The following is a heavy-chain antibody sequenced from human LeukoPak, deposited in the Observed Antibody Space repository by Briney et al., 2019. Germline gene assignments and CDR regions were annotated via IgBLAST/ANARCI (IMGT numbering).Heavy chain of an antibody. D-gene: IGHD6-25*01. Sequence: SETLSLTCTVSGGSISSYYRSWIRQPPGKGLEWIGYIYYSGSTNYNPSLKSRVTISVDTSKNQFSLKLSSVTAADTAVYYCARQGGGFWYFDLWGRGTLVTVSS. CDR3: ARQGGGFWYFDL. CDR1: GGSISSYY. CDR2: IYYSGST. V-gene: IGHV4-59*08. J-gene: IGHJ2*01.